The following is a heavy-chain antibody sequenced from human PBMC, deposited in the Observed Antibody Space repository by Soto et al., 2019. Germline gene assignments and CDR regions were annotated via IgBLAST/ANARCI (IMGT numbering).Heavy chain of an antibody. J-gene: IGHJ4*02. V-gene: IGHV4-4*02. CDR1: GGSISSSNW. D-gene: IGHD3-10*01. Sequence: LSLTCAVSGGSISSSNWWSWVRQPPGKGLEWIGEIYHSGSTNYNPSLKSRVTISVDKSKNQFSLKLSSVTAADTAVYYCARDNYYGSGSYYDYWGQGTLVTVSS. CDR2: IYHSGST. CDR3: ARDNYYGSGSYYDY.